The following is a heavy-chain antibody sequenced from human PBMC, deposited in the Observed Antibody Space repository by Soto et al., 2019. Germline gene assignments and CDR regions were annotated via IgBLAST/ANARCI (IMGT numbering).Heavy chain of an antibody. CDR2: IIPIFGTA. J-gene: IGHJ6*02. Sequence: QVQLVQSGAEVKKPGSSVKVSCKASGGTFSSYAISWVRQAPGQGLEWMGGIIPIFGTADYAQKFQGRVTITADESTSTAYMELSSLRSEDTAVYYCATTRYWNAGRYYYGMDVWGQGTTVTVSS. CDR1: GGTFSSYA. V-gene: IGHV1-69*12. D-gene: IGHD1-1*01. CDR3: ATTRYWNAGRYYYGMDV.